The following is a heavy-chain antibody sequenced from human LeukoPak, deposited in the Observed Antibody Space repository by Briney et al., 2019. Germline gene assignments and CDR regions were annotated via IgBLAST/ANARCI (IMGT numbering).Heavy chain of an antibody. Sequence: PSETLSLTCTVSGGSISSYYRSWIRQPAGKGLEWIGRIYTSGSTNYNPSLKSRVTMSVDTSKNQFSLKLSSVTAADTAVYYCAGGGFLEWLPGGYYYGMDVWGQGTTVTVSS. CDR3: AGGGFLEWLPGGYYYGMDV. CDR2: IYTSGST. CDR1: GGSISSYY. D-gene: IGHD3-3*01. V-gene: IGHV4-4*07. J-gene: IGHJ6*02.